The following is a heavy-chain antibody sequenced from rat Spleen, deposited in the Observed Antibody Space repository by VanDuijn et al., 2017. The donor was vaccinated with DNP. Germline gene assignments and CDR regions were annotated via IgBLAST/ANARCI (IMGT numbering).Heavy chain of an antibody. Sequence: EVQLVESGGGIVQPGRSLKLSCVASGFTFSDYNLAWVRQTPKKGLEWVATSVYNGDRAFYRDSVKGRFTVSRDEAKSLLYLQMDSLRSEDTATYYCARQLLEYFDYWGQGVMVTVSS. CDR2: SVYNGDRA. CDR3: ARQLLEYFDY. CDR1: GFTFSDYN. J-gene: IGHJ2*01. V-gene: IGHV5S10*01.